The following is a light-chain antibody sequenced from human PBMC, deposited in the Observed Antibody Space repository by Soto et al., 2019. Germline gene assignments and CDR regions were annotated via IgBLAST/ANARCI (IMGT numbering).Light chain of an antibody. V-gene: IGLV2-14*01. J-gene: IGLJ2*01. Sequence: QSALTQPASVSGSPGQSITISCTGTSSDVGAYNYVSWYQQLPGKAPKLMIYDVSNRPSGVSNRFSGSKSGNTASLTISGLQAEDEADYYCSSYTSSSTSVVFGGGTKVTVL. CDR2: DVS. CDR1: SSDVGAYNY. CDR3: SSYTSSSTSVV.